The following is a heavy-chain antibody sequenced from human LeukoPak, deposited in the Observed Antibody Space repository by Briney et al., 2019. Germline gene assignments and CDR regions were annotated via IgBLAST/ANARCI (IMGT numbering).Heavy chain of an antibody. V-gene: IGHV3-30*18. CDR1: GFTFSSYG. Sequence: GGSLRLSCAASGFTFSSYGMPWVRQSPGKGLEWVAVISYDGSNKYYADSVKGRFTISRDNSKNTLYLQMNSLRAEDTAVYYCAKEPNYYGSGSPAYWGQGTLVTVSS. D-gene: IGHD3-10*01. J-gene: IGHJ4*02. CDR2: ISYDGSNK. CDR3: AKEPNYYGSGSPAY.